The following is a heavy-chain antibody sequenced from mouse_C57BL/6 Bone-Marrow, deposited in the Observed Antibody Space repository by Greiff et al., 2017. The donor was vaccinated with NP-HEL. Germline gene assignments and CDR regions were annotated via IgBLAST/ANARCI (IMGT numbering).Heavy chain of an antibody. D-gene: IGHD2-10*01. CDR2: IYPSDSET. V-gene: IGHV1-61*01. CDR3: ARSLLWSDWYFDV. Sequence: QVQLQQPGAELVRPGSSVKLSCKASGYTFTSYWMDWVKQRPGQGLEWIGNIYPSDSETHYNQKFKDKATLTVDKSSSTAYMQLSSLTSEDSAVYYCARSLLWSDWYFDVWGTGTTVTVSS. CDR1: GYTFTSYW. J-gene: IGHJ1*03.